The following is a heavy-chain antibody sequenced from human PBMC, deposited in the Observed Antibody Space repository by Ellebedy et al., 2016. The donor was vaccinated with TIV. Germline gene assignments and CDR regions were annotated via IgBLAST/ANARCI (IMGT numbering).Heavy chain of an antibody. D-gene: IGHD2-2*01. CDR3: ARVLSCSSTSCYHFDY. Sequence: GGSLRLSXAASGFTFSSYWMSWVRQAPGKGLEWVANIKQDGSEKYYVDSVKGRFTISRDNAKNSLYLQMNSLRAEDTAVYYCARVLSCSSTSCYHFDYWGQGTLVTVSS. CDR2: IKQDGSEK. J-gene: IGHJ4*02. CDR1: GFTFSSYW. V-gene: IGHV3-7*01.